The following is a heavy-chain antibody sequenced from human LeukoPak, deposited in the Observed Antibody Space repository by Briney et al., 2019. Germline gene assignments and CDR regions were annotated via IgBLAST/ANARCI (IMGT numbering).Heavy chain of an antibody. D-gene: IGHD2-15*01. J-gene: IGHJ3*02. CDR2: IKQDGSEK. Sequence: GGSLRLSCAASGFTFSNAWMTWVRQAPGKGLEWVANIKQDGSEKYYVDSVKGRFTISRDNAKNSLYLQMNSLRAEDTAVYYCARVAVAAPIDAFDIWGQGTMVTVSS. V-gene: IGHV3-7*01. CDR1: GFTFSNAW. CDR3: ARVAVAAPIDAFDI.